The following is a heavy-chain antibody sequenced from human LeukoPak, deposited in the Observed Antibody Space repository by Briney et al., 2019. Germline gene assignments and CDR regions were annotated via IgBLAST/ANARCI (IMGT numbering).Heavy chain of an antibody. CDR3: ARDLPRYCSSTSCFIDAFDI. D-gene: IGHD2-2*01. V-gene: IGHV1-18*01. CDR1: GYTFTSYG. Sequence: ASVKVSCKASGYTFTSYGISWVRQAPGQGLEWMGWISAYNGNTNYAQKLQGRVTMTPDTSTSTAYMELRSLRSDDTAVYYCARDLPRYCSSTSCFIDAFDIWGQGTMVTVSS. CDR2: ISAYNGNT. J-gene: IGHJ3*02.